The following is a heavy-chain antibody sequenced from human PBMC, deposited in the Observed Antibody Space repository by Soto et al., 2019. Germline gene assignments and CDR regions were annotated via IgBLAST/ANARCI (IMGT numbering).Heavy chain of an antibody. CDR3: ARYLGYCSSTSCRYFDY. Sequence: SETLSLTCTVSGGSISSGDYYWSWIRQPRGKGLEWIGYIYYSGSTYYNPSLKSRVTISVDTSKNQFSLKLSSVTAADTAVYYCARYLGYCSSTSCRYFDYWGQGTLVTVSS. D-gene: IGHD2-2*01. J-gene: IGHJ4*02. CDR2: IYYSGST. CDR1: GGSISSGDYY. V-gene: IGHV4-30-4*01.